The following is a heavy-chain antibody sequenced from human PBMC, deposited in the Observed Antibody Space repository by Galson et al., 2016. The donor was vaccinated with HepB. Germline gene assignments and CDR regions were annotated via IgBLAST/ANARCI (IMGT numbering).Heavy chain of an antibody. V-gene: IGHV1-69*13. D-gene: IGHD3-22*01. CDR3: ARALSSYYYDRSGYLGDY. J-gene: IGHJ4*03. Sequence: SVKVSCKVSGGTFSGYAFSWVRQAPGQGLEWMGGIIPLFHITNYAQRFQGRVTITADESTSTAYMELSSLRSEDTAVYFCARALSSYYYDRSGYLGDYWGQGTTVTVSS. CDR1: GGTFSGYA. CDR2: IIPLFHIT.